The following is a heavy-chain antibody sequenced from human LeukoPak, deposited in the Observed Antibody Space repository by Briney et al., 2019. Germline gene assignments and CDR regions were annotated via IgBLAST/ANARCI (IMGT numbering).Heavy chain of an antibody. Sequence: VASVKVSCKASRYIFTDYAIHWLRQAPGQGLEWMGWINTNTGNPTYAQGFTGRFVFSLDTSVSTAYLQISSLKAEDTAVYYCARESSGGWSEYFQHWGQGTLVTVSS. D-gene: IGHD6-19*01. J-gene: IGHJ1*01. CDR3: ARESSGGWSEYFQH. CDR2: INTNTGNP. V-gene: IGHV7-4-1*02. CDR1: RYIFTDYA.